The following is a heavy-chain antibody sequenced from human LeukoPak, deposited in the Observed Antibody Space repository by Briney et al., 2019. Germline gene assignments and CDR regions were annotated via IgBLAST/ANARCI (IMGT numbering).Heavy chain of an antibody. CDR3: TTVRDHYFDY. Sequence: KPGGSLRLSCAASGFTFSSAWLSWVRQTPGKGLEWVGRIKSKSGGGTTDYAAPVKGRFSISRDDSRNTLYLQMNSLKTEDTAVYYCTTVRDHYFDYWGQGTLVTVSS. CDR2: IKSKSGGGTT. V-gene: IGHV3-15*01. J-gene: IGHJ4*02. CDR1: GFTFSSAW.